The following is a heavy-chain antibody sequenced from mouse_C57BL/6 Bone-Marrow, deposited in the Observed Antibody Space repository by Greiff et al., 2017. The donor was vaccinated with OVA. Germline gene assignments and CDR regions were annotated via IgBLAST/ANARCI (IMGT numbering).Heavy chain of an antibody. CDR3: AREDYYGLYYAMDY. CDR2: INYDGSST. J-gene: IGHJ4*01. D-gene: IGHD1-1*01. V-gene: IGHV5-16*01. CDR1: GFTFSDYY. Sequence: EVQLQQSEGGLVQPGSSMKLSCTASGFTFSDYYMAWVRQVPEKGLEWVANINYDGSSTYYLDSLKSRFIISRDNAKNILYLQMSSLKSEDTATYYCAREDYYGLYYAMDYWGQGTSVTVSS.